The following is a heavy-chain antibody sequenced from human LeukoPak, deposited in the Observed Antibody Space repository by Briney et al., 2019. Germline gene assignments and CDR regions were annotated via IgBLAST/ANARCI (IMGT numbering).Heavy chain of an antibody. CDR2: VNSDGTNT. V-gene: IGHV3-74*01. CDR3: ARGAYDTVWKNYRYTEGDY. CDR1: GFTFSSFW. J-gene: IGHJ4*02. Sequence: QSGGSLRLSCAASGFTFSSFWMHWVRQAPGKGLVWVSRVNSDGTNTSYADSVKGRFTVSRDNAKNTLLLQMNSLRAEDTAIYFCARGAYDTVWKNYRYTEGDYWGQGTLVAVSS. D-gene: IGHD3-16*02.